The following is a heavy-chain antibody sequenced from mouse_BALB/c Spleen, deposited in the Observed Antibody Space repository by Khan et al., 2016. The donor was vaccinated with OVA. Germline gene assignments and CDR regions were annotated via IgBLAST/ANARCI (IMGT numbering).Heavy chain of an antibody. V-gene: IGHV1S135*01. CDR2: IDPFSGGT. D-gene: IGHD2-2*01. Sequence: VHVKQSGPELMKPGASVKISCKASGYSFTSYYIHWVMQSHGKSLEWIGYIDPFSGGTTYNQKFKGKATLTVDKSSSTAFIHFSNLTSEDSAVYYYTRHGYVAWFTYWGQGTLFTVSA. CDR3: TRHGYVAWFTY. J-gene: IGHJ3*01. CDR1: GYSFTSYY.